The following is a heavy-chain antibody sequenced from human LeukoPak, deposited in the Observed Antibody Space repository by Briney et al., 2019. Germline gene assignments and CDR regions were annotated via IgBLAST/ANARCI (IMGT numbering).Heavy chain of an antibody. V-gene: IGHV4-39*01. Sequence: SETLSLTCTVSGGSISSSSYYWGWIRQPPGQGLEWIGSIYYSGSTYYNPSLKSRVTISVDTSKNQFSLKLSSVTAADTAVYYCARVPRVIIVGATEWGYYFDYWGQGTLVTVSS. CDR3: ARVPRVIIVGATEWGYYFDY. CDR2: IYYSGST. D-gene: IGHD1-26*01. CDR1: GGSISSSSYY. J-gene: IGHJ4*02.